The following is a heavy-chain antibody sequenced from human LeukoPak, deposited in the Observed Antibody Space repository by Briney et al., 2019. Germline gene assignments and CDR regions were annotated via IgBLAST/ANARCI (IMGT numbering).Heavy chain of an antibody. CDR2: IIPIFGTA. CDR3: ARGTVVPAAGPGRYDHYVMDV. J-gene: IGHJ6*02. D-gene: IGHD2-2*01. Sequence: ASVKVSCKASGGTFRSYVISRVRQAPGQGPEWMGGIIPIFGTANYAQKFQGRVTITADESTSTAYMELSSLRSEDTAVYYCARGTVVPAAGPGRYDHYVMDVWGQGTTVTVSS. V-gene: IGHV1-69*13. CDR1: GGTFRSYV.